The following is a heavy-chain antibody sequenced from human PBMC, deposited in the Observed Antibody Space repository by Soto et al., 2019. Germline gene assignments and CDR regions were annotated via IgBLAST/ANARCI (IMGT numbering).Heavy chain of an antibody. D-gene: IGHD3-16*02. CDR1: DVSFIGYY. V-gene: IGHV4-34*01. CDR2: INYSGST. Sequence: SETLSLTCGVSDVSFIGYYWSFIRHPPWKWLEWIGEINYSGSTKFNPSLKSRVTLSIDTSKDQFSLRLSSVTAADTAVYYCARDSGGLRLGESSLYGEKDSFDVWDQGTLVTVSS. CDR3: ARDSGGLRLGESSLYGEKDSFDV. J-gene: IGHJ3*01.